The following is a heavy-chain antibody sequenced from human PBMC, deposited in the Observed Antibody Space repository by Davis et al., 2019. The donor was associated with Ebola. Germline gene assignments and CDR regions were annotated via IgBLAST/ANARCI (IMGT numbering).Heavy chain of an antibody. CDR2: INHSGST. D-gene: IGHD1-26*01. J-gene: IGHJ4*02. V-gene: IGHV4-34*01. Sequence: SETLSLTCAVYGGSFSGYYWSWLRQPPGKGLEWIGEINHSGSTYYTPSLKSRVTISVDTSKNQFSLKLSSVTAADTAVYYCARQGAVGALDYWGQGSLVTVSS. CDR1: GGSFSGYY. CDR3: ARQGAVGALDY.